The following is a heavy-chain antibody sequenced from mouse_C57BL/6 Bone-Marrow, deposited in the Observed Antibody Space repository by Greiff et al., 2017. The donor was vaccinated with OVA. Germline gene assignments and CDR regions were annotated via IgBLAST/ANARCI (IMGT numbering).Heavy chain of an antibody. J-gene: IGHJ1*03. D-gene: IGHD2-3*01. CDR2: IYPRSGNT. CDR1: GYTFTSYG. Sequence: VQLQQSGAELARPGASVKLSCKASGYTFTSYGISWVKQRTGQGLEWIGEIYPRSGNTYYNEKFKGKATLTADKSSSTAYMELRSLTSEDSAVYFCARGDGYWYFDVWGTGTTVTVSS. CDR3: ARGDGYWYFDV. V-gene: IGHV1-81*01.